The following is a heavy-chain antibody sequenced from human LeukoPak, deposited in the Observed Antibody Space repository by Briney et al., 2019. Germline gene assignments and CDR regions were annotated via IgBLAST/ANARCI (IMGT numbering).Heavy chain of an antibody. Sequence: GGSLRLSCAASGFTVSTNCMTWVRQAPGKGLEWVSTFSSSGGSTYYADSVKGRFTISRDSSKNTLFLQMDSLRAEDTAVYYCAKYCSGGNCYSGLYWGQGTLVTVSS. J-gene: IGHJ4*02. V-gene: IGHV3-23*01. CDR1: GFTVSTNC. CDR2: FSSSGGST. D-gene: IGHD2-15*01. CDR3: AKYCSGGNCYSGLY.